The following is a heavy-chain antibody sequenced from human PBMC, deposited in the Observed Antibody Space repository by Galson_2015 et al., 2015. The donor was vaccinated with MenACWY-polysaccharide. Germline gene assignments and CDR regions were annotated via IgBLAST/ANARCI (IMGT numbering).Heavy chain of an antibody. CDR1: GFTFSSYA. CDR2: ISGTGGDT. J-gene: IGHJ4*02. D-gene: IGHD3-16*01. CDR3: AGGGISRAPQFAF. V-gene: IGHV3-23*01. Sequence: SLRLSCAASGFTFSSYAMSWVRQAPGKGLEWVTSISGTGGDTYYADSVKGRFTISRDNSKNTLYLQMYSLRAEDTALYYCAGGGISRAPQFAFWGQGTLVTVSS.